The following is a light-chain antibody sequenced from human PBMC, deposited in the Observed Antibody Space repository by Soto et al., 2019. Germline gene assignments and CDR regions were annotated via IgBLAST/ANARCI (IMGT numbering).Light chain of an antibody. CDR3: HQYNSYPQT. J-gene: IGKJ1*01. CDR1: QSIRNW. CDR2: DAS. V-gene: IGKV1-5*01. Sequence: DIQITQSPSTLSASVGDRVTITCRASQSIRNWMAWYQQKSGKAPKLLIHDASKLESGVPSRFRGSGSGTEFNLTISRLQPDDFATYYCHQYNSYPQTFGQGTKVDIK.